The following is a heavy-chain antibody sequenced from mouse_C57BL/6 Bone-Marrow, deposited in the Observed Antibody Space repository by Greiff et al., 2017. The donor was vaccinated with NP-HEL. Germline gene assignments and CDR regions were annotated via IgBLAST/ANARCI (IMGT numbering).Heavy chain of an antibody. CDR1: GFTFSNYW. Sequence: EVKLMESGGGLVQPGGSMKLSCVASGFTFSNYWMNWVRQSPEKGLEWVAQIRLKSDNYATLYAESVKGRFTISRDDSKSSVYLQMNNLRAEDTGIYYCAAYGTFAYWGQGTLVTVSA. CDR3: AAYGTFAY. CDR2: IRLKSDNYAT. J-gene: IGHJ3*01. D-gene: IGHD1-1*01. V-gene: IGHV6-3*01.